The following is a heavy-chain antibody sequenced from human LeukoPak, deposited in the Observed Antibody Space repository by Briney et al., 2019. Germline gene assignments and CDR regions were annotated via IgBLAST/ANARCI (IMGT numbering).Heavy chain of an antibody. CDR3: ARESNYHGSGTGWFDP. V-gene: IGHV4-38-2*02. CDR1: GYSISSGYY. Sequence: SETLSLTCTVSGYSISSGYYWGWIRQPPGKGLEWIGRIYISGSTDYNPSLRSRVTISVDTSKNQFSLKLSSVTAADTALYYCARESNYHGSGTGWFDPWGQGTLVTVSS. CDR2: IYISGST. J-gene: IGHJ5*02. D-gene: IGHD3-10*01.